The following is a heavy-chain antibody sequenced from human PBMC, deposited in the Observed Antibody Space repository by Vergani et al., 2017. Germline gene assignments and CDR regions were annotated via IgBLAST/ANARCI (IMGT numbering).Heavy chain of an antibody. CDR2: ISNSGDTT. CDR3: TRDPGLWSGYYYYYYMDV. Sequence: QVQLVESGGGLVKPGGSLRLSCIASGFTFSDYYMTWIRQAPGKGLEWISYISNSGDTTHYSDSVKGRFTISRDNAKNSMYLEMHSLRVEDTAVYYCTRDPGLWSGYYYYYYMDVWGNGTTVTVSS. D-gene: IGHD3-3*01. CDR1: GFTFSDYY. V-gene: IGHV3-11*01. J-gene: IGHJ6*03.